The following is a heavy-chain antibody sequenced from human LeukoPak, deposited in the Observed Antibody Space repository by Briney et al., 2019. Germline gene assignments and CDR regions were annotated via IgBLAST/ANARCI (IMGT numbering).Heavy chain of an antibody. D-gene: IGHD3-10*01. CDR3: ARLVWYGSGSYYSSRIRNYFDY. CDR2: ISAYNGNT. V-gene: IGHV1-18*01. Sequence: ASVKVSCKASGYTFTSYGISWVRQAPGQGLEWMGWISAYNGNTNYAQKLQGRVTMTTDTSTSTAYMELRSLRSDDTAVYYCARLVWYGSGSYYSSRIRNYFDYWGQGTLVTVSS. CDR1: GYTFTSYG. J-gene: IGHJ4*02.